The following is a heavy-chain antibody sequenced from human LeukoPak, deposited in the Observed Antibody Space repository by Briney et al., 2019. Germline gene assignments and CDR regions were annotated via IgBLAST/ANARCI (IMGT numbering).Heavy chain of an antibody. J-gene: IGHJ5*02. D-gene: IGHD1-14*01. CDR3: ARDRNPNWFDP. CDR2: INAGNGNT. V-gene: IGHV1-3*01. CDR1: GYTFTSYA. Sequence: GASVKVSCKASGYTFTSYAMHWVRQAPGQRLEWMGWINAGNGNTKYSQKFQGRVTITRDTSASTAFMELSSLRSEDTAVYYCARDRNPNWFDPWGQGTLVTVSS.